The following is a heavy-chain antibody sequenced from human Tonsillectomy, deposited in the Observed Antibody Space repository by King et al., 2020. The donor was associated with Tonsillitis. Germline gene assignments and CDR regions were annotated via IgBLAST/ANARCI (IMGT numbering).Heavy chain of an antibody. CDR3: ARWGYCTGTSCYALGY. CDR2: ISYSGST. V-gene: IGHV4-39*01. Sequence: LQLQESGPGLVKPSETLSLTCSVSDGSFTNTNYYWGWIRQPPGKGLEWIGTISYSGSTNYNPSLKSRVTISVDTSKNQFSLKLSSVTAADTAVYNCARWGYCTGTSCYALGYWGQGTLVTVSS. J-gene: IGHJ4*02. CDR1: DGSFTNTNYY. D-gene: IGHD2-2*01.